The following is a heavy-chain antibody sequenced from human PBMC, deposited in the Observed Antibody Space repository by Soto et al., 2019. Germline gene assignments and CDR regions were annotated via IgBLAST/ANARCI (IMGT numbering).Heavy chain of an antibody. CDR2: ISYDGSNK. V-gene: IGHV3-30-3*01. Sequence: LRLSCAASGFTFSSYAMHWVRQAPGKGLEWVAVISYDGSNKYYADSVKGRFTISRDNPKNTLYLQMNSLRAEDTAVYYCARDEGRSGWIYYYYGMDVWGQGTTVTVSS. D-gene: IGHD6-19*01. J-gene: IGHJ6*02. CDR1: GFTFSSYA. CDR3: ARDEGRSGWIYYYYGMDV.